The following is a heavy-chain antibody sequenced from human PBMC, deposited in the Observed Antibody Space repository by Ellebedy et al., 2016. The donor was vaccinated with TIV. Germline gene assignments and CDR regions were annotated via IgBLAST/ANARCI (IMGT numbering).Heavy chain of an antibody. D-gene: IGHD5-18*01. CDR3: ARNMKTAMTNDH. Sequence: GESLKISCTGSGYSFTTYWISWLRQMPGKGLEWRRRIDPSDSYIKYSPSFQGHVTISVDKSISTAYLQWSSLKASDTAMYYCARNMKTAMTNDHWGQGTLVTVSS. J-gene: IGHJ4*02. V-gene: IGHV5-10-1*01. CDR1: GYSFTTYW. CDR2: IDPSDSYI.